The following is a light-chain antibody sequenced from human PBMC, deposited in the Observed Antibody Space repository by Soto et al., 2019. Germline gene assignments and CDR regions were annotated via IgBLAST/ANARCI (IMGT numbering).Light chain of an antibody. Sequence: DIQMTQSPSSLSASVGDRVTITCRASQDLGGDLGWYQQKPGKAPKRLISAAYTLQSGVPSRFSGSGFETEFTLTISSLQPEDFATYYCLQYSSYPRTFGRGTKVEIK. CDR1: QDLGGD. CDR2: AAY. V-gene: IGKV1-17*01. J-gene: IGKJ1*01. CDR3: LQYSSYPRT.